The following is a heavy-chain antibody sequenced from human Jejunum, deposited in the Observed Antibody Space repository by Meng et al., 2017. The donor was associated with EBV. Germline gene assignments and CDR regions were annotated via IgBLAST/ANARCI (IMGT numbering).Heavy chain of an antibody. CDR2: IYYSGST. V-gene: IGHV4-39*07. CDR1: GGSSSSSGYY. D-gene: IGHD3-22*01. Sequence: LQLQESGPGLVKPSETLSLNCIVSGGSSSSSGYYWGWNRQPPGKGLEWIGSIYYSGSTYYNPSLKSRVTISVDTSKNQFSLKLSSVTAADTAAYYCARTYYYDSSGYAPFDYWGQGTLVTVSS. J-gene: IGHJ4*02. CDR3: ARTYYYDSSGYAPFDY.